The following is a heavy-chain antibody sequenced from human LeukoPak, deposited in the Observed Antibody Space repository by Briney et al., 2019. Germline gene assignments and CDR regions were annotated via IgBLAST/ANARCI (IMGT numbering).Heavy chain of an antibody. J-gene: IGHJ5*02. V-gene: IGHV4-59*08. CDR3: ARYSSSSGWFDP. Sequence: SETLSLTCTVSGGSISSDYWSWIRQPPGKGLEWIGNIYYSGSTNYNPSLKSRVTMSVDTSKNQFSLRLSSVTAADTAVYYCARYSSSSGWFDPWGQGTLVTVSS. D-gene: IGHD6-6*01. CDR1: GGSISSDY. CDR2: IYYSGST.